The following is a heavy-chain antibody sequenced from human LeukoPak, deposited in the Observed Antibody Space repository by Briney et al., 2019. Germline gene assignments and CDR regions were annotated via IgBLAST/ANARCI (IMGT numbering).Heavy chain of an antibody. V-gene: IGHV3-30*02. J-gene: IGHJ3*02. CDR1: GFTFSSYG. CDR2: ISYDGWDR. Sequence: GGSLRLSCSAPGFTFSSYGMHWVRQAPGKGPEWVAFISYDGWDRYYADSVKARFTISRDNSKNTLYLQMSSLRAEDTAVYYCAKEGIDAFDIWGQGTMVTVSS. CDR3: AKEGIDAFDI.